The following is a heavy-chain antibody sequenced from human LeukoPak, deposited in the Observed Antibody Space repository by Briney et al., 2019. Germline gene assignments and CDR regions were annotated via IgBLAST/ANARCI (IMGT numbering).Heavy chain of an antibody. V-gene: IGHV4-59*08. J-gene: IGHJ4*02. CDR1: GGSISSYY. Sequence: SETLSLTCTVSGGSISSYYWSWIRQPPGKGLEWIGYIYYSGNTNYNPSLKSRVTISVDTSKNQFSLKLSSVTAADTAVYYCARRTSSSHHYYFDYWGQGTLVTVSS. CDR3: ARRTSSSHHYYFDY. D-gene: IGHD6-6*01. CDR2: IYYSGNT.